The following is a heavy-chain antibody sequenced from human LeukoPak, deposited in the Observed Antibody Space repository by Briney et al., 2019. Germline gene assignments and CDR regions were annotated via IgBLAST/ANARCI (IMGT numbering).Heavy chain of an antibody. CDR2: ILSDGSKE. Sequence: PGGSLRLSCAASGFTFSSYGMHWVRQAPGKGLEWVAVILSDGSKEFYTDSVKGRFTISRDNSKNTLYLQMNSLRAEDTADCVRDDDRPDNGLDYWGQGTLVTVSS. CDR1: GFTFSSYG. D-gene: IGHD3-22*01. V-gene: IGHV3-33*08. CDR3: VRDDDRPDNGLDY. J-gene: IGHJ4*02.